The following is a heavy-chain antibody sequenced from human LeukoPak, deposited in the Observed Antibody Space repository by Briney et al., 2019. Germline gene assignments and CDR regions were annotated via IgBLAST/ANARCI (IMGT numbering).Heavy chain of an antibody. Sequence: ASVTVSCKASGYTFTGYYMHWVRQAPGQGLEWMGWINPNSGGTNYAQKFQGRVTMTRDTSISTAYMELSRLRSDDTAVYYCATGPLIRMGGGGYYYFDYWGQGTLVSVSS. CDR2: INPNSGGT. CDR3: ATGPLIRMGGGGYYYFDY. CDR1: GYTFTGYY. J-gene: IGHJ4*02. V-gene: IGHV1-2*02. D-gene: IGHD5-24*01.